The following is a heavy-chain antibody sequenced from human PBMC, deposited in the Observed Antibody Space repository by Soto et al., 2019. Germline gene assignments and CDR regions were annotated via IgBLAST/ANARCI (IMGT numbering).Heavy chain of an antibody. Sequence: PSETLSLTCTVSGGSISSGDYYWIWIRQPPGKGLEWIGYIYYSGSTYYNASLKSRVTLSVDTSKNQFSLKLSSVTAADTAVYYCARGGGPKYYDILTGYITHYYYYGMDVWGQGTTVTVSS. J-gene: IGHJ6*02. V-gene: IGHV4-30-4*01. D-gene: IGHD3-9*01. CDR3: ARGGGPKYYDILTGYITHYYYYGMDV. CDR1: GGSISSGDYY. CDR2: IYYSGST.